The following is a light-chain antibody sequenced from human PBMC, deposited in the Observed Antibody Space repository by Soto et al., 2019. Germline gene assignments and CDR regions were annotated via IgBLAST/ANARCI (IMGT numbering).Light chain of an antibody. CDR2: GAS. CDR1: QSVSSSY. Sequence: EIVLTQSPGTLSLSPGERATLSCRASQSVSSSYLAWYQQKPGQAPRLLIYGASTRATGIPARFSGSGSGTEFTLIISSLQSEDSAVYYCQQRSNWPLTFGGGTKVDIK. J-gene: IGKJ4*01. CDR3: QQRSNWPLT. V-gene: IGKV3D-20*02.